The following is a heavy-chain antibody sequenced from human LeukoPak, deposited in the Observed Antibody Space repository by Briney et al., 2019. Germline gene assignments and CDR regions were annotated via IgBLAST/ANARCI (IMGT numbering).Heavy chain of an antibody. D-gene: IGHD2-2*01. J-gene: IGHJ3*02. CDR1: GGSISSYY. V-gene: IGHV4-59*08. CDR3: ARRSRMNTIDAFDI. Sequence: SETLSLTCTVSGGSISSYYWSWIRQPPGKGLEWIGYIYYSGSTSYNPSLKSRVTISVDTSKNQFFLKLSSVAAADTAVYYCARRSRMNTIDAFDIWGQGTMVTVSS. CDR2: IYYSGST.